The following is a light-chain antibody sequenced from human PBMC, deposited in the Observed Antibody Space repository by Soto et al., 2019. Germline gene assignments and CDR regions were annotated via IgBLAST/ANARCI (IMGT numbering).Light chain of an antibody. V-gene: IGKV3-20*01. CDR3: QQYGSSPIT. J-gene: IGKJ5*01. CDR2: DAS. Sequence: VVLTQSPATLSLSPGEMATLSCRTSLSVSVYLDWYQQKPGQAPRLLISDASNRATGIPARFSGSGSGTDFTLTISRLEPEDFAVYYCQQYGSSPITFGQGTRLEIK. CDR1: LSVSVY.